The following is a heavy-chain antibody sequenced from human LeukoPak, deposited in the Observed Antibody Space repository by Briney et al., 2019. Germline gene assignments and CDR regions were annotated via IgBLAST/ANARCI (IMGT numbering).Heavy chain of an antibody. CDR3: ARDLEGSSWSYYYYGMDV. J-gene: IGHJ6*02. D-gene: IGHD6-13*01. CDR2: IYTSGST. CDR1: GFTFSSYA. Sequence: PGGSLRLSCAASGFTFSSYAMSWVRQAPGKGLEWIGRIYTSGSTNYNPSLKSRVTMSVDTSKNQFSLKLSSVTAADTAVYYCARDLEGSSWSYYYYGMDVWGQGTTVTVSS. V-gene: IGHV4-4*07.